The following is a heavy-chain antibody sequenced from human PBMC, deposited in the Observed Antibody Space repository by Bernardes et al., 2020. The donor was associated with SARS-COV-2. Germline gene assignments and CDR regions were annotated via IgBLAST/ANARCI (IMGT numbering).Heavy chain of an antibody. CDR2: INPSGGST. CDR3: ARDGAHSYDILTGYYRRLVYYGTDV. D-gene: IGHD3-9*01. CDR1: GYTFTSYY. Sequence: ASVKVSCKASGYTFTSYYMHWVRQAPGQGLEWMGIINPSGGSTSYAQKFQGRVTMTRDTSTSTVYMELSSLRSEDTAVYYCARDGAHSYDILTGYYRRLVYYGTDVWGQGTTVTVSS. J-gene: IGHJ6*02. V-gene: IGHV1-46*01.